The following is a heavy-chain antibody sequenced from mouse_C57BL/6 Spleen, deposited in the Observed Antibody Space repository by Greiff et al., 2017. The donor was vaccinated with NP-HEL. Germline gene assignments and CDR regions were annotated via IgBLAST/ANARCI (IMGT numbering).Heavy chain of an antibody. D-gene: IGHD1-1*01. Sequence: EVKLMESGGGLVQPKGSLKLSCAASGFSFNTYAMNWVRQAPGKGLEWVARIRSKSNNYATYYADSVKDRFTISRDDSESMLYLQMNNLKTEDTAMYYCVRQGYGSSYDAMDYWGQGTSVTVSS. V-gene: IGHV10-1*01. CDR1: GFSFNTYA. CDR2: IRSKSNNYAT. CDR3: VRQGYGSSYDAMDY. J-gene: IGHJ4*01.